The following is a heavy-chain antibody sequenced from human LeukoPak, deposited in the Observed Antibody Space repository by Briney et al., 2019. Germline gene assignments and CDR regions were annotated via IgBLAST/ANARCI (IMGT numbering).Heavy chain of an antibody. CDR1: GYTFTSYG. J-gene: IGHJ4*02. CDR2: ISAYNGNT. V-gene: IGHV1-18*01. D-gene: IGHD3-3*01. CDR3: ARGTQTIFGVIDY. Sequence: ASVKVSCKASGYTFTSYGISWVRQAPGQGLEWMGWISAYNGNTNYAQKLQGRVTMTSDTSISTAYLELNSLISDDTAMYFCARGTQTIFGVIDYWGQGTLVTVSS.